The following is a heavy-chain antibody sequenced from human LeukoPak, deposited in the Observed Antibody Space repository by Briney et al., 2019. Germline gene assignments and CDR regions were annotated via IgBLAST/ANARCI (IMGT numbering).Heavy chain of an antibody. D-gene: IGHD1-7*01. CDR1: GGSISSYY. CDR3: ARDNSNYFDAFDI. CDR2: IYTSGST. J-gene: IGHJ3*02. V-gene: IGHV4-4*07. Sequence: SETLSLTCTVYGGSISSYYWSWIRQPAAKGLEWIGRIYTSGSTNYNPSLKSRVTMSVDTSKNQFSLKLSSVTDADTAVYYCARDNSNYFDAFDIWGQGTMVTVSS.